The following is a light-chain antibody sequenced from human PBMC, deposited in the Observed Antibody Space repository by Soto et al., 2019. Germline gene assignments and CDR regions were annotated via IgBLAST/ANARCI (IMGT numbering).Light chain of an antibody. V-gene: IGLV1-44*01. CDR2: SNN. CDR3: AAWDDSLNGPV. J-gene: IGLJ2*01. Sequence: QSVLTQPPSASGTPGQRVTISCSGSSSNLGSNTVNWYQHLPGTAPQLLIYSNNQRPSGAPARLSGSKSGTSASLAISGLQSEDEADYYCAAWDDSLNGPVFGGGTKVTVL. CDR1: SSNLGSNT.